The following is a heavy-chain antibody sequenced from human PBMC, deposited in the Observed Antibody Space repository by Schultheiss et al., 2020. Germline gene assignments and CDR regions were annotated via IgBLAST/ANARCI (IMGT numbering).Heavy chain of an antibody. J-gene: IGHJ6*02. V-gene: IGHV4-59*12. CDR2: IYYSGST. CDR1: GGSISSNY. D-gene: IGHD5-12*01. Sequence: SETLSLTCTVSGGSISSNYWSWIRQPPGKGLEWIGYIYYSGSTYYNPSLKSRVTISVDTSKNQFSLKLSSVTAADTAVYYCARGIGPVATPYYYGMDVWGQGTTVTVSS. CDR3: ARGIGPVATPYYYGMDV.